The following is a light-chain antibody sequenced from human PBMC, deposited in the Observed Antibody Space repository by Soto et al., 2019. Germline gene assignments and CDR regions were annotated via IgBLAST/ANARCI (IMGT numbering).Light chain of an antibody. CDR1: QSVSSN. V-gene: IGKV3D-15*01. CDR2: GAS. Sequence: ENMMSQSAATLSLSPGERATLSCRASQSVSSNLAWYQQRPGQAPRLLIHGASTRATGIPDRFSGSGSGTDFTLTISRLEPEDFAVYYCQQYYDWPPTFGHGTRWIS. J-gene: IGKJ1*01. CDR3: QQYYDWPPT.